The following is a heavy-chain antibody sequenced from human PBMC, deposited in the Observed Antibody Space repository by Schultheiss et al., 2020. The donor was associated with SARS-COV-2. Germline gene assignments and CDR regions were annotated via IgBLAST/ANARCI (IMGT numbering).Heavy chain of an antibody. J-gene: IGHJ6*01. D-gene: IGHD3-3*01. CDR2: IYYSGST. Sequence: SETLSLTCTVTGGSISSYYWSWIRQPPGKGLEWIGYIYYSGSTNYNPSLKSRVTISVDTSKNQFSLKLSSVTAADTAVYYCARDRANYDFWSEGYYYYGMDVWFQGTTVTMSS. CDR1: GGSISSYY. V-gene: IGHV4-59*01. CDR3: ARDRANYDFWSEGYYYYGMDV.